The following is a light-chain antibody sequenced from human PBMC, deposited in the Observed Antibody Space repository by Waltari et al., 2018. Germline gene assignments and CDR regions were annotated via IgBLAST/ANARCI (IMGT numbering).Light chain of an antibody. Sequence: DIVMTQSPDSLVVSLGERATINCKSSQSVLYSSNNLNYLAWYQQRPGQPPKLIIYWASTRESGVPDRFSGSGSGTDFTLTISSLQAEDVAVYYCQQFYKSPPTFGGGTKVEI. CDR2: WAS. CDR3: QQFYKSPPT. V-gene: IGKV4-1*01. CDR1: QSVLYSSNNLNY. J-gene: IGKJ4*01.